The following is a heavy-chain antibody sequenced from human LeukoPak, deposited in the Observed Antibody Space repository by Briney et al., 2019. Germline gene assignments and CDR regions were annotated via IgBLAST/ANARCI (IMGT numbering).Heavy chain of an antibody. J-gene: IGHJ6*02. CDR2: ISYDGSNK. Sequence: GRSLRLSCAASGFTFSSYAMHWVRQAPGKGLEWVAVISYDGSNKYYADSVKGRFTISRDNAKNTLYLQMNSLRAEDTALYYCAKVAVGATFYYGMDVWGQGTTVTVSS. D-gene: IGHD1-26*01. V-gene: IGHV3-30-3*01. CDR1: GFTFSSYA. CDR3: AKVAVGATFYYGMDV.